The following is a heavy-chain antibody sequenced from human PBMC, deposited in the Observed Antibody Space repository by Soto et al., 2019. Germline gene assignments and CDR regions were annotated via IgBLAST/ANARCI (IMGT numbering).Heavy chain of an antibody. J-gene: IGHJ6*02. CDR3: ARSRYYYGSGSYYYYYYYGMDV. CDR1: GGSFSGYY. V-gene: IGHV4-34*01. Sequence: PSETLSLTCAVYGGSFSGYYWSWIRQPPGKGLEWIGEINHSGSTNYNPSLKSRVTISVDTSKNQFSPKLSSVTAADTAVYYCARSRYYYGSGSYYYYYYYGMDVWGQGTTVTVSS. CDR2: INHSGST. D-gene: IGHD3-10*01.